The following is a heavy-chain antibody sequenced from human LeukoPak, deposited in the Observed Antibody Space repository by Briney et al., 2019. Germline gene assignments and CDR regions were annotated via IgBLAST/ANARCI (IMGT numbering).Heavy chain of an antibody. Sequence: GASVKVSCKASGYTFTGYYMHWVRQAPGQGLEWMGWINPNSGGTNYAQKFQGRVAITRNTSISTAYMELSSLRSEDTAVYYCARVLRDYYYYYMDVWGRGTTVTVSS. CDR3: ARVLRDYYYYYMDV. J-gene: IGHJ6*03. CDR1: GYTFTGYY. V-gene: IGHV1-2*02. CDR2: INPNSGGT.